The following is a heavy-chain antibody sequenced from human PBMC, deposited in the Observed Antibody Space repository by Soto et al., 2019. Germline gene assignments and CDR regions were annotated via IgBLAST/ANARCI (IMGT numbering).Heavy chain of an antibody. CDR2: ISNDGSNK. J-gene: IGHJ5*02. D-gene: IGHD1-1*01. V-gene: IGHV3-30*18. CDR1: GFTFSNDG. CDR3: AKDHSALFLENWFDP. Sequence: GGSLRLSCAASGFTFSNDGMHWVRQAPGKGLEWVAVISNDGSNKYYADSVKGRFTISRDNSKNTLYLQMNSLRAEDTAVYYCAKDHSALFLENWFDPWGQGTLVTVSS.